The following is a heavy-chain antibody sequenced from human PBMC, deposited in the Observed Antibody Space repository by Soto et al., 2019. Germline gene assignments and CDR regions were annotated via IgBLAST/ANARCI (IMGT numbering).Heavy chain of an antibody. CDR3: ARGRSYYGSGSYYLPPFDY. V-gene: IGHV4-34*01. CDR2: INHSGST. CDR1: GGSFSGYY. Sequence: PSETLSLTCAVYGGSFSGYYWSWIRQPPGKGLEWIGEINHSGSTNYNPSLKSRVTISVDTSKNQFSLKLSSVTAADTAVYYCARGRSYYGSGSYYLPPFDYWGQGTLVTVSS. J-gene: IGHJ4*02. D-gene: IGHD3-10*01.